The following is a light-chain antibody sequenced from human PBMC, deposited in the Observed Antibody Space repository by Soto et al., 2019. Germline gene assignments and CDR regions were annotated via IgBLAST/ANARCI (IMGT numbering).Light chain of an antibody. CDR1: QSLSSGY. CDR2: AVS. Sequence: VLTQSPGTLSLSPGQRSTLSSTASQSLSSGYLAWYQQKPGQAPRFLIYAVSSRATGIPDRFSGSGSGTDFSLTISRLEPEDFAVYYCHQYDTSPRTFGQGTEVDI. J-gene: IGKJ1*01. V-gene: IGKV3-20*01. CDR3: HQYDTSPRT.